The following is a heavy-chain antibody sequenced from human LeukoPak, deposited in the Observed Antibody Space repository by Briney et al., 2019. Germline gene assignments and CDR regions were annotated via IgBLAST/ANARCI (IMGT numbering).Heavy chain of an antibody. CDR2: IYSGGST. D-gene: IGHD3-22*01. Sequence: GGSLRLSCAASGFTVSSNYMSWVRQAPGKGLEWVSVIYSGGSTYYADSVKGRFTISRDNSKNTLYLQMNSLRAEDTAVYYCARAPTYYYDSSGYYLDYWGQGTLVTVSS. V-gene: IGHV3-53*01. CDR1: GFTVSSNY. CDR3: ARAPTYYYDSSGYYLDY. J-gene: IGHJ4*02.